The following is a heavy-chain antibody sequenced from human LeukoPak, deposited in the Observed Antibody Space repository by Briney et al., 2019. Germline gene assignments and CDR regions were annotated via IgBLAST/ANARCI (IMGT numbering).Heavy chain of an antibody. Sequence: ASVKVSCKASGYTFTSYGISWVRQAPGQGLEWMGWISAYNGNTNYAQKLQGRVTMTTDTSTSTAYMELRSLRSDDTAVYYCARGTWHSSRQDRDYYYYMDVWGKGTTVTISS. J-gene: IGHJ6*03. V-gene: IGHV1-18*01. CDR1: GYTFTSYG. D-gene: IGHD6-13*01. CDR2: ISAYNGNT. CDR3: ARGTWHSSRQDRDYYYYMDV.